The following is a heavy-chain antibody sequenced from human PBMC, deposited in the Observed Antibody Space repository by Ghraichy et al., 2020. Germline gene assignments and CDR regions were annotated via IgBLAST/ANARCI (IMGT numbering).Heavy chain of an antibody. D-gene: IGHD2-21*01. CDR2: INYSGTT. Sequence: SETLSLTCTVSGGSISTGYYWGWIRQPPGKGLEWIASINYSGTTYYNPSLKGRVTISVDTPKNQFSLKLSSVTAADTSVYYARQIAGSGNWAFDSWGQGTLVTVSS. CDR1: GGSISTGYY. V-gene: IGHV4-39*01. J-gene: IGHJ4*02. CDR3: ARQIAGSGNWAFDS.